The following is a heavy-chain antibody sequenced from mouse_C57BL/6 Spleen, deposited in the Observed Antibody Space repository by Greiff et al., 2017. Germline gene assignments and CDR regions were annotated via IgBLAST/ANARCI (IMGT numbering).Heavy chain of an antibody. D-gene: IGHD2-1*01. CDR2: IFPGSVST. CDR1: GYTFPDYY. Sequence: QVQLQQSGPELVKPGASVKISCKASGYTFPDYYIHWVKPSPGQGLEWIGCIFPGSVSTYYNEKFKGKAKLTVDKSSSTAYMLLSSLTSEDSAVYFCARSEFYGNYSSWFAYWGQGTLVTVSA. CDR3: ARSEFYGNYSSWFAY. J-gene: IGHJ3*01. V-gene: IGHV1-75*01.